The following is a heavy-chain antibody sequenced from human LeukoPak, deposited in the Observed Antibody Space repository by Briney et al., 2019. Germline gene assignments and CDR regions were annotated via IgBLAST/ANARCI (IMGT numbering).Heavy chain of an antibody. V-gene: IGHV4-4*02. CDR1: GGSISSSNW. CDR2: IYHSGST. CDR3: ARAHGLLWFGELSHYFDY. Sequence: SGTLSLTCAVSGGSISSSNWWSWVRQPPGKGLEWIGEIYHSGSTNYNPSLKSRVTISVDKSKNQFSLKLSSVTAADTAVYYCARAHGLLWFGELSHYFDYWGQGTLVTVSS. J-gene: IGHJ4*02. D-gene: IGHD3-10*01.